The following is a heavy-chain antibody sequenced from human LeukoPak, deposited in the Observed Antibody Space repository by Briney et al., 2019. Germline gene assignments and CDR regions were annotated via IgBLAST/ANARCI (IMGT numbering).Heavy chain of an antibody. CDR2: ISGSGGST. CDR3: AKDGVLLWFGELQPSHYYFDY. J-gene: IGHJ4*02. Sequence: PGGSLRLSCAASGFTFSSYAMSWVRQAPGKGLEWVSAISGSGGSTYYADSVKGRFTVSRDNSKNTLYLQMNSLRAEDTAVYYCAKDGVLLWFGELQPSHYYFDYWGQGTLVTVSS. CDR1: GFTFSSYA. D-gene: IGHD3-10*01. V-gene: IGHV3-23*01.